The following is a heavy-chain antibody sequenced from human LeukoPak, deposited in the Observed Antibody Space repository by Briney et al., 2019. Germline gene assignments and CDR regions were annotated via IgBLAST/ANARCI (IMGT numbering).Heavy chain of an antibody. V-gene: IGHV3-48*03. CDR1: GFTFSSYE. J-gene: IGHJ4*02. CDR2: ISSSGSTI. Sequence: GGSLRLSCAVSGFTFSSYEMSWIRQAPGKGLEWVSYISSSGSTIYYADSVKGRFTISRDNAKNSLYLQMNSLRAEDTAVYYCARDRGYSYGAFDYWGQGTLVTVSS. CDR3: ARDRGYSYGAFDY. D-gene: IGHD5-18*01.